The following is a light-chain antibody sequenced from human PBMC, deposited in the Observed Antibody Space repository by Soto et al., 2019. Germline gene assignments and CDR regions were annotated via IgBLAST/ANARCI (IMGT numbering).Light chain of an antibody. CDR2: ATS. CDR1: QSIGNY. Sequence: DIQMTQSPSSLSASVGDRVTITCRASQSIGNYLNWYHQKPGKAPKLLIYATSSLQSGVPSRFSGSGSGTDFTLTISSLQPEDFATYYCQQSYNTPWTFGQGTKVEIK. CDR3: QQSYNTPWT. V-gene: IGKV1-39*01. J-gene: IGKJ1*01.